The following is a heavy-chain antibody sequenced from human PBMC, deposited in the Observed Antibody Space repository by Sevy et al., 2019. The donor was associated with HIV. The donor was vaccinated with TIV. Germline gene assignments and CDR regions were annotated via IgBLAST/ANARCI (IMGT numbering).Heavy chain of an antibody. Sequence: GGSLRLSCAASGFTLSDSAMSWVRQAPGKGLEWVSGISTSGGNTYYPDSVKGRFTISRDISKNTLYLQMNSLRVEDTAVYYCARILPLAGTLFRRRVFDFRGQGTMVTVSS. V-gene: IGHV3-23*01. CDR2: ISTSGGNT. J-gene: IGHJ3*01. CDR1: GFTLSDSA. D-gene: IGHD6-19*01. CDR3: ARILPLAGTLFRRRVFDF.